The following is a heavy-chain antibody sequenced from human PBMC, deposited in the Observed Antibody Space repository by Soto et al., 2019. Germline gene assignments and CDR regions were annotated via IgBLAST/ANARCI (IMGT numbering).Heavy chain of an antibody. J-gene: IGHJ4*02. CDR1: GYSFTSYW. V-gene: IGHV5-51*01. CDR2: IYPGDSDT. CDR3: AKPRLLLRYFDWLPSANQIDY. D-gene: IGHD3-9*01. Sequence: GESLKISFKGSGYSFTSYWIGWVRQMPGKGLEYMGIIYPGDSDTRYSPSFQGQVTISADKSISTAYLQWSSLKASDTAVYYCAKPRLLLRYFDWLPSANQIDYWGQGTLVTVSS.